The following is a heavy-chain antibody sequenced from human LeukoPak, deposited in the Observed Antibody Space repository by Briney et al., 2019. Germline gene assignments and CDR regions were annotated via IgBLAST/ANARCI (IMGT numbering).Heavy chain of an antibody. Sequence: GGSLRLSCLTSGFTFSTNAMSWVRQAPGKGLEWVSAISGSGGSTYYADSVKGRFTISRDNSKNTLYLQMNSLRAEDTAVYYCAKTRWSDAFDIWGQGTMVTVSS. CDR2: ISGSGGST. J-gene: IGHJ3*02. CDR3: AKTRWSDAFDI. CDR1: GFTFSTNA. D-gene: IGHD4-23*01. V-gene: IGHV3-23*01.